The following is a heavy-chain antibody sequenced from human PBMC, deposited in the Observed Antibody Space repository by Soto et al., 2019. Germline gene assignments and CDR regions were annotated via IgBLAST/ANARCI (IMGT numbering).Heavy chain of an antibody. J-gene: IGHJ5*02. CDR2: IYWDDDK. CDR1: GFSLSTSGVG. CDR3: APSQVTMLGKWFDP. V-gene: IGHV2-5*02. Sequence: QITLKESGPTLVKPTQTLTLTCTFSGFSLSTSGVGVGWIRQPPGKALGWLAFIYWDDDKRYSPSLKSRLTITKDTSKDQVALTMTNMDPVDTATYYCAPSQVTMLGKWFDPWGQGTLVTVSS. D-gene: IGHD4-4*01.